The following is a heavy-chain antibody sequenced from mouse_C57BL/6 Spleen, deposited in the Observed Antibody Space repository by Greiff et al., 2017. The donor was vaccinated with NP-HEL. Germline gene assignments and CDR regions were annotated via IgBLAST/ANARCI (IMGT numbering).Heavy chain of an antibody. J-gene: IGHJ4*01. CDR1: GYTFTEYT. D-gene: IGHD1-1*01. CDR2: FYPGSGSI. CDR3: ARHEEDTNAMDY. V-gene: IGHV1-62-2*01. Sequence: QVQLKQSGAELVKPGASVKLSCKASGYTFTEYTIHWVKQRSGQGLEWIGWFYPGSGSIKYNEKFKDKATLAADKSSSTVYMELSRLTSEDSAVYCCARHEEDTNAMDYWGQGTSVTVSS.